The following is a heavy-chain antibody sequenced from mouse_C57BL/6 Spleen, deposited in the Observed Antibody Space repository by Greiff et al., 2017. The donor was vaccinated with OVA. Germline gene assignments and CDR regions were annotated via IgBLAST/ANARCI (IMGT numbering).Heavy chain of an antibody. V-gene: IGHV5-17*01. D-gene: IGHD1-3*01. J-gene: IGHJ4*01. CDR3: ALTWAEAMDY. Sequence: EVTVEESGGGLLKPGGSLKLSCAASGFTFSDYGMHWVRQAPEKGLGWVAYISSGSSTVYYADTVKGRFTISRDNAKNTLFLQITSLRSEDTAMYYCALTWAEAMDYWGQGTSVTVS. CDR1: GFTFSDYG. CDR2: ISSGSSTV.